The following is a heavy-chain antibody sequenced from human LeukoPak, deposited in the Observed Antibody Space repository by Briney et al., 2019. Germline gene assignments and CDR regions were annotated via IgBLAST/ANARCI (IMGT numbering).Heavy chain of an antibody. V-gene: IGHV3-33*01. CDR1: GFTFSSYG. D-gene: IGHD3-22*01. Sequence: GSLRLSCAASGFTFSSYGMHWVRQAPGKGLEWVAVIRYGGSNKYYADSVKGRFTISRDNSKNTLYLQMNSLRAEDTAVYYCARDGYTYYYDSSGYPRYRGQGTLVTVSS. CDR3: ARDGYTYYYDSSGYPRY. CDR2: IRYGGSNK. J-gene: IGHJ4*02.